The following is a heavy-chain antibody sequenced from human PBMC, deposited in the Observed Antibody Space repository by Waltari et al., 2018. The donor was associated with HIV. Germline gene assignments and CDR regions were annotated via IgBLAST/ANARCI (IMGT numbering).Heavy chain of an antibody. D-gene: IGHD3-16*01. CDR2: ILPVVVTT. Sequence: QVQLVQSGAEVKKPGSSVKVSCKSSGGTFNNYAITWVRQAPGQGLEWMAGILPVVVTTHYAQKFQGRLTIITDESTSTGYMGLSSRRSEDTAGYYRARMARVGDWYFDLCSGGTLVTLSS. CDR3: ARMARVGDWYFDL. J-gene: IGHJ2*01. V-gene: IGHV1-69*01. CDR1: GGTFNNYA.